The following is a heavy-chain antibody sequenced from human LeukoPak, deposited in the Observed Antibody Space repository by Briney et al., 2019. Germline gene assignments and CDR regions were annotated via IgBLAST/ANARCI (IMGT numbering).Heavy chain of an antibody. D-gene: IGHD2-2*01. Sequence: GASVKVSCTASGYTFTGYYMHWVRQAPGQGREWMGWINPNSGGTNYAQKFQGRVTMTRDTSISTAYMELSRLRSDDTAVYYCARDGSNIVVVPAAINYYYYYCMDVWGQGTTVTVSS. CDR2: INPNSGGT. CDR3: ARDGSNIVVVPAAINYYYYYCMDV. V-gene: IGHV1-2*02. CDR1: GYTFTGYY. J-gene: IGHJ6*02.